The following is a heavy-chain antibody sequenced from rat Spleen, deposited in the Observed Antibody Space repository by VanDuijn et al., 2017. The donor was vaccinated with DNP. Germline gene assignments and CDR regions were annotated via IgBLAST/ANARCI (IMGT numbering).Heavy chain of an antibody. J-gene: IGHJ2*01. CDR3: ARHNSGYFDY. Sequence: EVQLVESGGGLVQPGRSLKLSCAASGFTFSNYDMAWVRQATTKGLVWVASISPSGGSTYYRDPVKGRFTIARDNAKSTLYLQMNSLRSEDTAPYYWARHNSGYFDYWGHGVMVTVSS. CDR1: GFTFSNYD. CDR2: ISPSGGST. D-gene: IGHD4-3*01. V-gene: IGHV5S23*01.